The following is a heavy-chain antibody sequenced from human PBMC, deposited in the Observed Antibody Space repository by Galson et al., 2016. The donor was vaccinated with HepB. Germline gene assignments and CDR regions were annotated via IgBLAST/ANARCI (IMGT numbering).Heavy chain of an antibody. CDR1: GYTVTYLS. Sequence: SVKVSCKVSGYTVTYLSMHWVRQAPGKGLEWMGSFGPEHGETSYAQKFQGRVTMTEDTSTNTAYMELSSLRSEDTAVYYCATDLRFSYGRYYYYGLDVWGLGTTVTVSS. D-gene: IGHD5-18*01. J-gene: IGHJ6*02. CDR3: ATDLRFSYGRYYYYGLDV. V-gene: IGHV1-24*01. CDR2: FGPEHGET.